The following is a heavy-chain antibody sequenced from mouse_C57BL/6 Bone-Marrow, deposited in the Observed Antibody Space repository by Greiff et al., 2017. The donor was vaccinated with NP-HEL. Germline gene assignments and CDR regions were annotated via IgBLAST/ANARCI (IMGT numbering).Heavy chain of an antibody. D-gene: IGHD1-1*01. J-gene: IGHJ3*01. CDR1: GYTFTSYG. CDR3: ASHYGSSWGFAY. CDR2: ISPRSGNT. V-gene: IGHV1-81*01. Sequence: VKLMESGAELARPGASVKLSCKASGYTFTSYGISWVKQRPGQGLEWIGEISPRSGNTYYNEKFKGKATLTADKSSSTAYMELRSLTSEDSAVYFCASHYGSSWGFAYWGQGTRVTVSA.